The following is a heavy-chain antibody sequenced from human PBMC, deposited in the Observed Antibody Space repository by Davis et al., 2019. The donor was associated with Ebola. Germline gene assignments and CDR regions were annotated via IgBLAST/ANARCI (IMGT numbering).Heavy chain of an antibody. D-gene: IGHD2-2*01. V-gene: IGHV3-7*03. CDR1: GFTFSSYS. CDR3: ARATYLGYCISTSCYGGLGFDY. CDR2: IKQDGSEK. J-gene: IGHJ4*02. Sequence: GESLKISCAASGFTFSSYSMNWVRQAPGKGLEWVANIKQDGSEKYYVDSVKGRFTISRDNAKNSLYLQMNSLRAEDTAVYYCARATYLGYCISTSCYGGLGFDYWGQGTLVTVSS.